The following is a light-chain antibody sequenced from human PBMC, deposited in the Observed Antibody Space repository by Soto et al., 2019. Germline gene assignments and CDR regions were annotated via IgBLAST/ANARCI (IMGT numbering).Light chain of an antibody. J-gene: IGKJ3*01. CDR3: EQSFT. CDR1: QSISSW. CDR2: KAS. Sequence: DIQMTQSPSTLSASVGDRVTITCRASQSISSWLAWYQQKPGKAPKLLIYKASSLQSGVPSRFSGSGSGTDFPRAISRLQPDDFATYCCEQSFTFGPGTKVDIK. V-gene: IGKV1-5*03.